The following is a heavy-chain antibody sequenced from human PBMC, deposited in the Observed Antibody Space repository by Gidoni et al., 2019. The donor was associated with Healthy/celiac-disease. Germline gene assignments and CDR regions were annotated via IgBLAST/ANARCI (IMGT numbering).Heavy chain of an antibody. CDR1: GGSISSGSYY. V-gene: IGHV4-61*02. D-gene: IGHD2-15*01. Sequence: QVQLQESGPGLVKPSQTLSLTCTVSGGSISSGSYYWSWIRQPAGKGLEWIGRIYTSGSTNYNPSLKSRVTISVDTSKNQFSLKLSSVTAADTAVYYCASAVVVAATSFYYYYFGMDVWGQGTTVTVSS. CDR3: ASAVVVAATSFYYYYFGMDV. CDR2: IYTSGST. J-gene: IGHJ6*02.